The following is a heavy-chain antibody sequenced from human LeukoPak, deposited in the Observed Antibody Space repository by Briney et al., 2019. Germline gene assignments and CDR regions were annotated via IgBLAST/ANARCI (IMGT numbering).Heavy chain of an antibody. Sequence: ASVKVCCKASGYTFTSYDINWVRQATGQGLGWMGWMNPNSGNTGYAQKFQGRVTMTEDTSTDTAYMELSSLRSEDTAVYYCATAELIKRFLDYWGQGTLVTVSS. V-gene: IGHV1-8*02. CDR1: GYTFTSYD. CDR2: MNPNSGNT. D-gene: IGHD3-10*01. J-gene: IGHJ4*02. CDR3: ATAELIKRFLDY.